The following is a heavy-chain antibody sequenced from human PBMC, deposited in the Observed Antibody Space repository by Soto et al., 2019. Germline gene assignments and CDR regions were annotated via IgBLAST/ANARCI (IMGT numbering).Heavy chain of an antibody. Sequence: GGSLRLSCAASGFTFDDYAMHWVRQAPGKGLEWVSLISWDGGSTYYADSVEGRFTISRDNSKNSLYLQMNSLRAEDTALYYCAKDTYSSSSSYHYRMDVWGQGTTVTVSS. J-gene: IGHJ6*02. D-gene: IGHD6-6*01. V-gene: IGHV3-43D*04. CDR1: GFTFDDYA. CDR2: ISWDGGST. CDR3: AKDTYSSSSSYHYRMDV.